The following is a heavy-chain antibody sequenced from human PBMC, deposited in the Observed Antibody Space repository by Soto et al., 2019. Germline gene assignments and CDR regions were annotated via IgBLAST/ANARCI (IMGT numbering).Heavy chain of an antibody. Sequence: GGSLRLSCAASGFTFDDYAMHWVRQAPGKGLEWVSLISRDGGSTYYADSVKGRFTISRDNSKNSLYLQMNSLRTEDTAWYYCAKGGDSSGYSSSFDYWGQGTLVTVSS. D-gene: IGHD3-22*01. CDR2: ISRDGGST. J-gene: IGHJ4*02. CDR3: AKGGDSSGYSSSFDY. V-gene: IGHV3-43*02. CDR1: GFTFDDYA.